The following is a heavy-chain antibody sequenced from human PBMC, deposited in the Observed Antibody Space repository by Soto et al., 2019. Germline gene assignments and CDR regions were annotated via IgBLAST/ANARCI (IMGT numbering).Heavy chain of an antibody. Sequence: SETLSLTCTVSGGSISSYYWSWIRQPPGKGLEWIGYIYYSGSTNYNPSLKSRVTISVDTSKNQFSLKLSSVTAADTAVYYCAREVETSGYYRRYFDYWGQGTLVTVSS. J-gene: IGHJ4*02. CDR1: GGSISSYY. D-gene: IGHD3-22*01. CDR3: AREVETSGYYRRYFDY. V-gene: IGHV4-59*01. CDR2: IYYSGST.